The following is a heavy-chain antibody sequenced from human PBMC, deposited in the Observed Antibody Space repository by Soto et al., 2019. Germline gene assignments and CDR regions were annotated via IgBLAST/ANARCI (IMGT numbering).Heavy chain of an antibody. CDR3: ARGPLYYYDSSGYYRGYNWFDP. Sequence: PGGSLRLSCAASGFTFSDYYMSWIRQAPGKGLEWVSYISSSSSYTNYADSVKGRFTISRDNAKNSLYLRMNSLRAEDTAVYYCARGPLYYYDSSGYYRGYNWFDPWGQGTLVTVSS. CDR2: ISSSSSYT. J-gene: IGHJ5*02. CDR1: GFTFSDYY. V-gene: IGHV3-11*06. D-gene: IGHD3-22*01.